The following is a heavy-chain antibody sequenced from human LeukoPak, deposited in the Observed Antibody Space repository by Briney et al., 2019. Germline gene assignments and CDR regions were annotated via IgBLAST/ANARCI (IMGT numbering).Heavy chain of an antibody. CDR1: GYTFTSYY. J-gene: IGHJ3*02. V-gene: IGHV1-46*01. Sequence: ASVKVSCKASGYTFTSYYMHWVLQAPGQGLEWMVIINTSGGSTSYAQKFQDRVTMTRDTSTSTVHMELSSLRSEDTALYNYARLATSGALPAAMERCDACDIWAQRTMVTVSS. D-gene: IGHD2-2*01. CDR2: INTSGGST. CDR3: ARLATSGALPAAMERCDACDI.